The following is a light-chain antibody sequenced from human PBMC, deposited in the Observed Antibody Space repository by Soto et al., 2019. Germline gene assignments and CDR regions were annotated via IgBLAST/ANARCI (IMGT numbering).Light chain of an antibody. CDR1: SSDVGLYDF. V-gene: IGLV2-14*01. CDR2: EVR. Sequence: QSALTQPASVSGSPGQSITVSCTGTSSDVGLYDFVSWYQQYPGKAPKLLIYEVRYRPSGISSRFSGSKSGNTASLTISGLQAEDEGDYYCNSYRRNTTVYVFGTGTKVTVL. J-gene: IGLJ1*01. CDR3: NSYRRNTTVYV.